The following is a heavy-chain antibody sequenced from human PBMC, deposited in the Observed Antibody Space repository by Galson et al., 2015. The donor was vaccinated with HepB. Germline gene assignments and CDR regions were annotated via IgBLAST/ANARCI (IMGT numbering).Heavy chain of an antibody. Sequence: SVKVSCKASGGTFSSYAISWVRQAPGQGLEWMGGIIPIFGTANYAQKFQGRVTITADESTSTAYMELSSLRSEDTAVYYCAVTTYYYGSGTLLGFFDYWGQGTLVTVSS. J-gene: IGHJ4*02. V-gene: IGHV1-69*13. CDR2: IIPIFGTA. CDR3: AVTTYYYGSGTLLGFFDY. D-gene: IGHD3-10*01. CDR1: GGTFSSYA.